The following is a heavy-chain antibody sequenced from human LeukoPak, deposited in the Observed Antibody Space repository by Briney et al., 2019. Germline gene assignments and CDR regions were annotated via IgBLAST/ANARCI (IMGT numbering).Heavy chain of an antibody. CDR2: INPNSGGT. CDR1: GYTFTGYY. J-gene: IGHJ6*03. D-gene: IGHD3-9*01. Sequence: ASVKVSCKASGYTFTGYYMHWVRQAPGQGLEWMGWINPNSGGTNYAQKFQGRVTMTRDTSISTAYMELSRLRSDDTAVYYCAREDYDILTGARYYYYMDVWGKGTTVTVSS. CDR3: AREDYDILTGARYYYYMDV. V-gene: IGHV1-2*02.